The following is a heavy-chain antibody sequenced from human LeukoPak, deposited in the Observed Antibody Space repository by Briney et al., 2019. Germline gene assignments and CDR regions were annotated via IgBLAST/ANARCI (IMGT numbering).Heavy chain of an antibody. CDR3: AKDRGAVAGSFDY. Sequence: GGSLRLSCAASGFTFSSYGMHWVRQAPGKGLEWVAFIRYDGSNKYYADSVKVRFTISRDNSKNTLYLQMNSLRAEDTAVYYCAKDRGAVAGSFDYWGQGTLVTVSS. V-gene: IGHV3-30*02. CDR2: IRYDGSNK. D-gene: IGHD6-19*01. J-gene: IGHJ4*02. CDR1: GFTFSSYG.